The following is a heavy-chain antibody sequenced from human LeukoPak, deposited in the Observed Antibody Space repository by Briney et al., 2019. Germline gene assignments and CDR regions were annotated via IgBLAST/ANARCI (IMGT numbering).Heavy chain of an antibody. J-gene: IGHJ4*02. CDR3: ARDHNSVSAGTFDY. Sequence: SVKVSCKASGYTFTSYGISWVRQAPGQGLEGMGWISAYNGNTNYAQKLQGRVTMTTDTSTSTAYMELRSLRSDDTAVYYCARDHNSVSAGTFDYWGQGTLVTVSS. V-gene: IGHV1-18*01. CDR2: ISAYNGNT. CDR1: GYTFTSYG. D-gene: IGHD6-19*01.